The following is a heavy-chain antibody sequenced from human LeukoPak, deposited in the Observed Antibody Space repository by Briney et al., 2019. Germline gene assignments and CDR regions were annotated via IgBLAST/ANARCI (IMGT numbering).Heavy chain of an antibody. D-gene: IGHD5-18*01. CDR3: AKDSVRYSYGPPHY. Sequence: GGSLRLSCAASGFTFSSYGMHWVRQAPGKGLEWVAVISYDGSNKYYADSVKGRFTFSRDNSKNTLYLQMNSLRAEDTAVYYCAKDSVRYSYGPPHYWGQGTLVTVSS. V-gene: IGHV3-30*18. J-gene: IGHJ4*02. CDR1: GFTFSSYG. CDR2: ISYDGSNK.